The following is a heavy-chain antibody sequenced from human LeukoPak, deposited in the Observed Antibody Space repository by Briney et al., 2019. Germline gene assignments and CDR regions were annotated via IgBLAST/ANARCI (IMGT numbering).Heavy chain of an antibody. CDR3: ARLLNLPGVYGLDV. CDR2: IYPGDSDS. CDR1: GYSFSTFW. V-gene: IGHV5-51*01. Sequence: GESLKISCRGSGYSFSTFWIGWVRQMPGNGLEWMGIIYPGDSDSRYSSSFQGQVSMSVDMSTNTAYLQWGSLRASDTAMYYCARLLNLPGVYGLDVWGQGTTVTVSS. D-gene: IGHD2-8*01. J-gene: IGHJ6*02.